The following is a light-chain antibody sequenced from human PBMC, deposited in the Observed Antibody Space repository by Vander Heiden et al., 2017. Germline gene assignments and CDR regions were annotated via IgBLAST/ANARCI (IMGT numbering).Light chain of an antibody. V-gene: IGKV1-9*01. Sequence: NQLTQSPSSLSASVGDRVTITCRASQDISNYLAWYQQKPGKAPKLLIYTASTLEGGVPSRFSGSGSGTDFTLTISSLQPADFATYYCQQLNTYQTFGQGTKLEIK. CDR3: QQLNTYQT. CDR2: TAS. J-gene: IGKJ2*01. CDR1: QDISNY.